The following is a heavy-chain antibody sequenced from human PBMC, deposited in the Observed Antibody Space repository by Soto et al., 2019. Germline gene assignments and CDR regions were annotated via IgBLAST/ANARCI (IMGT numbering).Heavy chain of an antibody. Sequence: PGGSLRLSCAASGFTFSSYAMSWVRQAPGKGLEWVSAISGSGGSTYYADSVKGRFTISRDNSKNTLYLQMNSLRAEDTAVYYCARPLLGLGNRPGFAFDIWGQGTMVTVSS. CDR1: GFTFSSYA. D-gene: IGHD1-26*01. V-gene: IGHV3-23*01. J-gene: IGHJ3*02. CDR3: ARPLLGLGNRPGFAFDI. CDR2: ISGSGGST.